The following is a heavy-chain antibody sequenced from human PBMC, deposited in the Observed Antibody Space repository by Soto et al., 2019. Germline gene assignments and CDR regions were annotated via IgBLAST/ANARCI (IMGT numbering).Heavy chain of an antibody. Sequence: QVQLQESGPGLVKASQTLSLTCTVSGGSISGGAYYWSWIRQHPGKGLEWIGYILYTGSTFYNPSIKSRVHIAGDTPKTQTSIRLTSVPAADTAVYYCAREESDFSGPHWFDPWGQGTLVTVSS. CDR2: ILYTGST. V-gene: IGHV4-31*03. D-gene: IGHD3-3*01. CDR3: AREESDFSGPHWFDP. CDR1: GGSISGGAYY. J-gene: IGHJ5*02.